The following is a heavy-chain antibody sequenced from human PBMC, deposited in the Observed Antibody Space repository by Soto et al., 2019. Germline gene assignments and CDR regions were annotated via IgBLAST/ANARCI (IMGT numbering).Heavy chain of an antibody. Sequence: SETLSLTCAVSGGSISSGGYSCSWIRQPPGKGLEWIGYIYHSGSTYYNPSLKSRVTISVDRSKNQFSLKLSSVTAADTAVYYCARVDTMVRGVLDYWGQGTLVTVSS. D-gene: IGHD3-10*01. J-gene: IGHJ4*02. CDR3: ARVDTMVRGVLDY. CDR1: GGSISSGGYS. V-gene: IGHV4-30-2*01. CDR2: IYHSGST.